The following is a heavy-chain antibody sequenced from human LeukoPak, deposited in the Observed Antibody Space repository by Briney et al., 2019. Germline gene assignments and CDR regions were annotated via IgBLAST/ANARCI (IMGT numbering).Heavy chain of an antibody. CDR2: INQDGSEK. CDR1: GFTSSSYW. V-gene: IGHV3-7*03. Sequence: GGSLRLSCAASGFTSSSYWMNWLRQAPGKGLEWVANINQDGSEKYYVDSVKGRFTISRDNAKNSLYLQMRAEDTAVYYCARGWASSRRKAFDIWGQGRMVTVSS. J-gene: IGHJ3*02. CDR3: ARGWASSRRKAFDI. D-gene: IGHD3-16*01.